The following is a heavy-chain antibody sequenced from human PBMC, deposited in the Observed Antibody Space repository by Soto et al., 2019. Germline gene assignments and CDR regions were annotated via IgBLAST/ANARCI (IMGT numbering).Heavy chain of an antibody. CDR3: ARLDVLDRSPPAFDL. Sequence: GESPKISCKGSGYSFTSYWIGWGRQMPGKGLEWMGIIYTGDSDTRDSPSFQGKVTISADKSISTAYLQWSSLKASDTAMYYCARLDVLDRSPPAFDLWGQGTMVTVSS. V-gene: IGHV5-51*01. CDR1: GYSFTSYW. D-gene: IGHD2-15*01. J-gene: IGHJ3*01. CDR2: IYTGDSDT.